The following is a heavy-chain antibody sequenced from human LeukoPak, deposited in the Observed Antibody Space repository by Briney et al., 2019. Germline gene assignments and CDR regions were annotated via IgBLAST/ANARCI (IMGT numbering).Heavy chain of an antibody. V-gene: IGHV3-48*03. CDR3: ARDRLDWYDFWSAYYLNY. Sequence: GGSLRLSCAASGFTFSSYEMNWVRQAPGKGLEWVSYISSSGSTIYYADSVKGRFTISRDNSKNTLYLQMNSLRAEDTAVYYCARDRLDWYDFWSAYYLNYWGQGTLVTVSS. CDR1: GFTFSSYE. D-gene: IGHD3-3*01. J-gene: IGHJ4*02. CDR2: ISSSGSTI.